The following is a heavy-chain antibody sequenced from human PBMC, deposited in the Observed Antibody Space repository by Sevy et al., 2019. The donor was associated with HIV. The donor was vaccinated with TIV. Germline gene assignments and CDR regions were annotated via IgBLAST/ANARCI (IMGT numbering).Heavy chain of an antibody. CDR3: ARLGSSGWAGMDV. CDR1: GFTFSTYS. D-gene: IGHD6-19*01. V-gene: IGHV3-21*01. J-gene: IGHJ6*02. CDR2: ISGLSNYI. Sequence: GGSLRLSCVASGFTFSTYSMNWVRQAPGKGLEWVSSISGLSNYIYYSDSVRGRFTISRDNAKNSLYLQMNSLRAEDTALYYGARLGSSGWAGMDVWGQGTTVTVSS.